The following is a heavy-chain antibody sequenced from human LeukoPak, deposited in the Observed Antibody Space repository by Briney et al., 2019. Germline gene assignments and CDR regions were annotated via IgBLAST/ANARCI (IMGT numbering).Heavy chain of an antibody. J-gene: IGHJ4*02. CDR2: IYYSGST. CDR1: GGSISSGGYY. D-gene: IGHD3-3*01. CDR3: ARDLGFWSGYLDY. V-gene: IGHV4-31*03. Sequence: SETLSLTCTVSGGSISSGGYYWSWIRQHPGKGLEWIGYIYYSGSTYYNPSLKSRVTMSVDTSKNQFSLKLSSVTAADTAVYYCARDLGFWSGYLDYWGQGTLVTVSS.